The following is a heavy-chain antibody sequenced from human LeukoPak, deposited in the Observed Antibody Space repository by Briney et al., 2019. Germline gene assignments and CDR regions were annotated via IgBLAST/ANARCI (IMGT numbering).Heavy chain of an antibody. CDR3: ARDERLLSFLK. V-gene: IGHV3-7*03. D-gene: IGHD3-3*01. CDR2: IKQGGSEK. Sequence: PGGSLRLSCVASGFTFSSRDWMTWVRQAPGKGLEWVANIKQGGSEKNYVDSVKGRFTISRDNSKNTLYLQMNSLRAEDTAIYYCARDERLLSFLKWGQGTLVTVSS. J-gene: IGHJ4*02. CDR1: GFTFSSRDW.